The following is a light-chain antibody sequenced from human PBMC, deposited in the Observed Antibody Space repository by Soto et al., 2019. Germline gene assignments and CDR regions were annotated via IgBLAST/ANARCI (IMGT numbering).Light chain of an antibody. Sequence: DIQMTQSPSSLSASVGDRVTITCRPSQKIGKFLNLYQQRPGKAPTALIHATSTLQSGVSSRFSGSGSDTDFTLTITSLRPEDFATYFCQQSFSSPLTFGGGTKVEL. J-gene: IGKJ4*01. CDR1: QKIGKF. V-gene: IGKV1-39*01. CDR3: QQSFSSPLT. CDR2: ATS.